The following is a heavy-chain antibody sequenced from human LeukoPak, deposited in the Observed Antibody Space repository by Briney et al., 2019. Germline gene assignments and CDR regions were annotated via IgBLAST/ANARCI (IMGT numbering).Heavy chain of an antibody. Sequence: PGGSLRLSSAASGFTFSSYWMSWVRQAPGKGLEWVANIKQDGSEKYYVDSVKGRFTISRDNAKNSLYLQMNSLRAEDTAVYYCAACIAARPWYYYYYMDVWGKGTTVTVSS. D-gene: IGHD6-6*01. CDR3: AACIAARPWYYYYYMDV. V-gene: IGHV3-7*01. J-gene: IGHJ6*03. CDR1: GFTFSSYW. CDR2: IKQDGSEK.